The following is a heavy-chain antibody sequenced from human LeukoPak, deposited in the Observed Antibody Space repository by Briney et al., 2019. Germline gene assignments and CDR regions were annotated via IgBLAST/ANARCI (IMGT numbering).Heavy chain of an antibody. V-gene: IGHV4-34*01. D-gene: IGHD6-13*01. Sequence: SETLSLTCAVYGGSFSGYYWSWIRQPPGKGLEWIGEINHSGSTNYNPSLKSRVTISVDTSKNQFSLKLSSVTAADTAVYYCARKLKRLPARIAAAAPFDYWGQGTLVTVSS. CDR1: GGSFSGYY. CDR3: ARKLKRLPARIAAAAPFDY. CDR2: INHSGST. J-gene: IGHJ4*02.